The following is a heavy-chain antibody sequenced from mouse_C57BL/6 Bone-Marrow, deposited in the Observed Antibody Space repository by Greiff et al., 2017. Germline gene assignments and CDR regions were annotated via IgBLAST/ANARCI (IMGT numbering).Heavy chain of an antibody. V-gene: IGHV5-9-1*02. CDR2: ISSGGDYI. J-gene: IGHJ4*01. CDR1: GFTFSSYA. CDR3: VSTVVDYAMYY. Sequence: EVQLVESGEGLVKPGGSLKLSCAASGFTFSSYAMSWVRQTPEKRLEWVAYISSGGDYIYYTDTLKGRFTISRDNATNTLYLQMCSLTSEDTAMYYSVSTVVDYAMYYWGQGTSVTVSS. D-gene: IGHD1-1*01.